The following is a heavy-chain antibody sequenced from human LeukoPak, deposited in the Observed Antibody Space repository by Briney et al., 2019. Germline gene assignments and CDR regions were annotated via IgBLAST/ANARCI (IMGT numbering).Heavy chain of an antibody. J-gene: IGHJ4*02. CDR1: RFSVRGNF. CDR3: ARDPKATEVLCGGFDY. CDR2: IHSDGST. D-gene: IGHD3-16*01. V-gene: IGHV3-66*01. Sequence: PGGSLRLSCAVSRFSVRGNFMSWLRQAPGKGLEWLSVIHSDGSTYYADSVKGRFTISRDNSKNTLYLQMNSLRAEDTAVYYCARDPKATEVLCGGFDYWGQGTLVTVSS.